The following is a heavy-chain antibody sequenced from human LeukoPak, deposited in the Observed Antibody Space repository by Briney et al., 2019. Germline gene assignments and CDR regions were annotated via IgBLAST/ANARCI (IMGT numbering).Heavy chain of an antibody. Sequence: ASVKVSCKASGYTFTGYYMHWVRQAPGQGLEWMGWINPNSGGTNYAQKFQGRVTMTRDTSISTAYMELSRLRSDDTAVYYCAKVTYGSGTYGAFDSWGQGTLVTVSS. J-gene: IGHJ4*02. D-gene: IGHD3-10*01. V-gene: IGHV1-2*02. CDR2: INPNSGGT. CDR3: AKVTYGSGTYGAFDS. CDR1: GYTFTGYY.